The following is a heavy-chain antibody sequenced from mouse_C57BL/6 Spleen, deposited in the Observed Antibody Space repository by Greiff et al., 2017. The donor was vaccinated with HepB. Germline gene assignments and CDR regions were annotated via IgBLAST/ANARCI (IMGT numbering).Heavy chain of an antibody. CDR1: GYTFTSYT. V-gene: IGHV1-4*01. D-gene: IGHD1-1*01. J-gene: IGHJ2*01. Sequence: LQESGAELARPGASVKMSCKASGYTFTSYTMHWVKQRPGQGLEWIGYINPSSGYTKYNQKFKDKATLTADKSSSTAYMQLSSLTSEDSAVYYCARSYYGSSYDYFDYWGQGTTLTDSS. CDR3: ARSYYGSSYDYFDY. CDR2: INPSSGYT.